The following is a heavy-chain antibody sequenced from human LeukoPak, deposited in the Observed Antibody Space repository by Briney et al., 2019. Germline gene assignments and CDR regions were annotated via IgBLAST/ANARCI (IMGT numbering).Heavy chain of an antibody. V-gene: IGHV3-7*01. D-gene: IGHD3-9*01. CDR3: ARDHGYFDWLPQYYFDY. Sequence: GGSLRLSCTASGFTFSSYWKSWVRQAPGKGLEWVANINQDGSQKYYVDSVKGRFTISRDNAKNSLYLQMNSLRAEDTAVYYCARDHGYFDWLPQYYFDYWGQGTLVTVSS. CDR1: GFTFSSYW. J-gene: IGHJ4*02. CDR2: INQDGSQK.